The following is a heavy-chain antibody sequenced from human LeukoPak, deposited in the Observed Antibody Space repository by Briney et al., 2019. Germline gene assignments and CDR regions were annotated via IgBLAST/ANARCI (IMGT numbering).Heavy chain of an antibody. D-gene: IGHD3-10*01. CDR2: IIPIFGTA. J-gene: IGHJ4*02. CDR3: ARGFENYYFDY. Sequence: GASVKVSCKASGGTFSSYAISWVRQAPGQGLEWMGGIIPIFGTANYAQKFRGRVTITTDESTSTAYMELSSLRSEDTAVYYCARGFENYYFDYWGQGTLVTVSS. CDR1: GGTFSSYA. V-gene: IGHV1-69*05.